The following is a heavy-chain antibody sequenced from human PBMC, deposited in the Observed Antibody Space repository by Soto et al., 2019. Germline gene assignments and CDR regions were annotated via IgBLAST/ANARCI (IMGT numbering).Heavy chain of an antibody. CDR3: ARAWSPGVDY. V-gene: IGHV3-11*01. J-gene: IGHJ4*02. D-gene: IGHD3-3*01. Sequence: GGSLRLSCAASGFTFSDYYMSWIRQAPGKGLEWVAYISSSGSTIYYTDSVKGRFTMSRDNAKNSLYLQMNSLRAEDTAMYYCARAWSPGVDYWGQGILVTVPS. CDR1: GFTFSDYY. CDR2: ISSSGSTI.